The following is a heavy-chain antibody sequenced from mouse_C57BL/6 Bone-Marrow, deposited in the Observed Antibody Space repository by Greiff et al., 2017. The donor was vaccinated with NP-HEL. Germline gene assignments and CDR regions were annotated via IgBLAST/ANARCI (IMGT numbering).Heavy chain of an antibody. V-gene: IGHV5-12*01. D-gene: IGHD3-3*01. CDR3: ARRGAGSYFDY. CDR2: ISNGGGST. CDR1: GFTFSDYY. Sequence: EVKLVESGGGLVQPGGSLKLSCAASGFTFSDYYMYWVRQTPEKRLEWVAYISNGGGSTYYPDTVKGRFTISRDNAKNTLYLQMSRLKSEDTAMYYCARRGAGSYFDYWGQGTTLTVSS. J-gene: IGHJ2*01.